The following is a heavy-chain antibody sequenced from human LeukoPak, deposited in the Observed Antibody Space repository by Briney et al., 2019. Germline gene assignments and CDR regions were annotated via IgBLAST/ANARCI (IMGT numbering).Heavy chain of an antibody. CDR3: ATVRTTGPQYYFDY. J-gene: IGHJ4*02. CDR1: GYTLTELS. D-gene: IGHD1-7*01. CDR2: FDPEDGET. Sequence: GASVKVSCKVSGYTLTELSMHWVRQAPGKGREWMGGFDPEDGETIYAQKFQGRVTMTEDTSTNTAYMELSSLRSEDTAVYYCATVRTTGPQYYFDYWGQGTLVTVSS. V-gene: IGHV1-24*01.